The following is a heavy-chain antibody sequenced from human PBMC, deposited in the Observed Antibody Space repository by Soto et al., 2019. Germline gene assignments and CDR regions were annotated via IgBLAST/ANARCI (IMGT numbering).Heavy chain of an antibody. J-gene: IGHJ4*02. Sequence: EVQLLESGGGLVQPGGSLRLSCAASGFTFSSYAMSWVRQAPGKGLEWVSAISGSGGSTYYADSVKGRFTISRDNSKNTLDLQMNSLRAEDTAVYYCAKGGEYSSSSGGIDYWGQGTLVTVSS. CDR2: ISGSGGST. CDR1: GFTFSSYA. D-gene: IGHD6-6*01. V-gene: IGHV3-23*01. CDR3: AKGGEYSSSSGGIDY.